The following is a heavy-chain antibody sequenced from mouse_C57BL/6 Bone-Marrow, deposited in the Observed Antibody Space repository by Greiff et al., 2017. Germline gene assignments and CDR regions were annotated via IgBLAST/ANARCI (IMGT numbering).Heavy chain of an antibody. CDR3: TTMVNYSNYGAY. V-gene: IGHV14-4*01. D-gene: IGHD2-5*01. CDR1: GFNIKDDY. CDR2: IDSENGDT. Sequence: EVQLQQSGAELVRPGASVKLSCTASGFNIKDDYMHWVKQRPEQGLEWIGWIDSENGDTEYASKFQGKATITADTSSNTAYLQLSSLTSEDTAVYYGTTMVNYSNYGAYWGQGTLVTVSA. J-gene: IGHJ3*01.